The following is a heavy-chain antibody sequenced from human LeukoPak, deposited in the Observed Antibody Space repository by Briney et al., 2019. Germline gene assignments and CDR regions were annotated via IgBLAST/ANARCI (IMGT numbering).Heavy chain of an antibody. Sequence: ASVKVSCKASGYTFTSYGISWVRQAPGQRLEWMGWISAYNGNTNYAQKLQGRVTMTTDTTTSTAYMELRSLRSDGTAVYYFAREGSSGWHEFDYWGQGTLVTVSS. J-gene: IGHJ4*02. CDR3: AREGSSGWHEFDY. V-gene: IGHV1-18*01. CDR1: GYTFTSYG. CDR2: ISAYNGNT. D-gene: IGHD6-19*01.